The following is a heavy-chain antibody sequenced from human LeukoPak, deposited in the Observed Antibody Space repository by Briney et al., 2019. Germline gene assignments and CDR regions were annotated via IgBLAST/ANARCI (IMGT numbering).Heavy chain of an antibody. CDR1: GYTFTGYY. J-gene: IGHJ6*03. CDR3: AKNVERGAYCSGGSCYPYYYYYMDV. Sequence: ASVKVSCKASGYTFTGYYMHWVRQAPGQGLEWMGWINPNSGGTNYAQKFQGRVTMTRDTSISTAYMELSRLRSDDTAVYYCAKNVERGAYCSGGSCYPYYYYYMDVWGKGTTVTISS. V-gene: IGHV1-2*02. D-gene: IGHD2-15*01. CDR2: INPNSGGT.